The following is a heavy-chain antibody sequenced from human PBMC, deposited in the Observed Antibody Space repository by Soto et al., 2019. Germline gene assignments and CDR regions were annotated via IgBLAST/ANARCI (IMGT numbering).Heavy chain of an antibody. CDR1: GFTFSSYW. CDR2: IKQDGSEK. V-gene: IGHV3-7*01. J-gene: IGHJ4*02. D-gene: IGHD3-3*01. CDR3: ARVPYYDFWSGYYPINFDY. Sequence: GGSLRLSCAASGFTFSSYWMSWVRQAPGKGLEWVANIKQDGSEKYYVDSVKGRFTISRDNAKNSLYLQMNSLRAEDTAVYYCARVPYYDFWSGYYPINFDYWGQGTLVTVSS.